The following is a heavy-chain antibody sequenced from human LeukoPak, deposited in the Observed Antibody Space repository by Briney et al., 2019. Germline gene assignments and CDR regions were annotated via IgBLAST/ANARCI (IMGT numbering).Heavy chain of an antibody. CDR2: ISAYNGNT. CDR3: VRDQSSDYPLDY. V-gene: IGHV1-18*01. CDR1: GYTFTSYA. J-gene: IGHJ4*02. D-gene: IGHD6-25*01. Sequence: GASVKVSCKASGYTFTSYAMHWVRQAPGQRLEWMGWISAYNGNTNYAQKLQGRVTMTTDTSTSTAYMELRSLRSDDTAVYYCVRDQSSDYPLDYWGQGTLVTVSS.